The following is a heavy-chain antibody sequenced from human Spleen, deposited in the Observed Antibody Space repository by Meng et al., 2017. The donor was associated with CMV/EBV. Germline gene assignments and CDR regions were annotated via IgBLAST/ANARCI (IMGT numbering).Heavy chain of an antibody. CDR1: GFSFSSHG. J-gene: IGHJ6*02. V-gene: IGHV3-13*01. D-gene: IGHD3-3*01. Sequence: GGSLRLSCAASGFSFSSHGMHWVRQTPGKGLEWVSSIGSAGDRYYAGSVKGRFTISRENAKNSFSLQMNSLRVGDTAVYYCARDRTIFGVVYYYYGMDVWGQGTTVTVSS. CDR2: IGSAGDR. CDR3: ARDRTIFGVVYYYYGMDV.